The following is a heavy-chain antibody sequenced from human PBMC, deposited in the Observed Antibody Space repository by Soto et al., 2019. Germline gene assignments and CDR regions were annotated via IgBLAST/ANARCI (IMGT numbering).Heavy chain of an antibody. J-gene: IGHJ4*02. V-gene: IGHV1-69*12. D-gene: IGHD6-13*01. CDR3: AATAQQYVYFAY. CDR2: IIPIFGTA. Sequence: QVQLVQSGAEVKKPGSSVKVSCKASGGTFSSYAISWVRQAPGQGLEWMGGIIPIFGTANYAQTFQVRVTIPADEPRSTAYTEFSRLISEDTAVYCCAATAQQYVYFAYTGRGTLITVSS. CDR1: GGTFSSYA.